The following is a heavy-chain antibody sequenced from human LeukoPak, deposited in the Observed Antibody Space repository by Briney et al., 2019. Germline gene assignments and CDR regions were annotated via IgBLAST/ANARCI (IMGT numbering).Heavy chain of an antibody. CDR1: GGXFSDYY. CDR2: INHSGST. V-gene: IGHV4-34*01. Sequence: SETLSLTCAVYGGXFSDYYCNWIRQPPGKGLEWIGEINHSGSTNYNPSLTSRVTMSLDASKNQFSLKLTSVTAADTAVYYCARGRNYDISEFDCWGQGTLVTVSS. D-gene: IGHD3-9*01. CDR3: ARGRNYDISEFDC. J-gene: IGHJ4*02.